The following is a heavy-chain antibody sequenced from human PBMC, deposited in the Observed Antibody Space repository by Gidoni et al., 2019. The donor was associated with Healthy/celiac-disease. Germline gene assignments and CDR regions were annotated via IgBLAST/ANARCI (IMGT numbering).Heavy chain of an antibody. V-gene: IGHV1-69*01. J-gene: IGHJ1*01. D-gene: IGHD3-10*01. Sequence: QVPLVQSGAEVKKPGPSVKVSCKASGGTFSSYAIRWVRQAPGQGLEWMGGIIPIFGTANYAQKCQGRVKITADEATSTAYMELSSLRAEDTAVYYCARDPAYYGSGTKDFQHWGQGTLVTVSS. CDR3: ARDPAYYGSGTKDFQH. CDR2: IIPIFGTA. CDR1: GGTFSSYA.